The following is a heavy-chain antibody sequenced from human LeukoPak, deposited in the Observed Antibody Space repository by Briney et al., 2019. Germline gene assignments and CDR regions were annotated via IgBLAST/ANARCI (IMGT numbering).Heavy chain of an antibody. CDR2: VHPNTGNT. CDR1: GYPFTTNE. J-gene: IGHJ5*02. V-gene: IGHV1-8*01. Sequence: ASVKVSCKTSGYPFTTNEINWVRQAAGQGLEWMGWVHPNTGNTAYAQRFQGRVTMTRDTSISTAYMELSSLTSNDTAVYFCARGPRNDPWGQGTLVTVSS. CDR3: ARGPRNDP. D-gene: IGHD1-14*01.